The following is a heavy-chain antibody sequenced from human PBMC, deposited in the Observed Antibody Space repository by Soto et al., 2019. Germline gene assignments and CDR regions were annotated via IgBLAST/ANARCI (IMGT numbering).Heavy chain of an antibody. D-gene: IGHD3-22*01. V-gene: IGHV3-11*01. Sequence: VGSLSLSCASSGFTFIYYYMSWIRQAPGKGLEWVSYFSNSGSTMFYADSVKGRFTISRDNAKNSVYLHMHSLRAEDTAVYYCARDAGSGDHDSGYHYAFDYWGQGTLVTVS. J-gene: IGHJ4*02. CDR1: GFTFIYYY. CDR2: FSNSGSTM. CDR3: ARDAGSGDHDSGYHYAFDY.